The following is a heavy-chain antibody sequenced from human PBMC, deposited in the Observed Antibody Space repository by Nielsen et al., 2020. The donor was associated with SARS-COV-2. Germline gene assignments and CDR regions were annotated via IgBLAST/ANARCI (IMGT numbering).Heavy chain of an antibody. J-gene: IGHJ4*02. CDR2: ISWNSGSI. Sequence: GGSLRLSCAASGFTFDDYAMHWVRQAPGKGLEWVSGISWNSGSIGYADSVKGRFTISRDNSKNTLYLQMNSLRAEDTAVYYCARDESSSWIETYVDYWGQGTLVTVSS. V-gene: IGHV3-9*01. CDR3: ARDESSSWIETYVDY. D-gene: IGHD6-13*01. CDR1: GFTFDDYA.